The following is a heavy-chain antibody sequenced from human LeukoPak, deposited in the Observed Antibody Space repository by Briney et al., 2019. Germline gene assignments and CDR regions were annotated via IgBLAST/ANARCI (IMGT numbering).Heavy chain of an antibody. V-gene: IGHV4-59*01. CDR2: LHYSGSN. Sequence: SQTLSLTCTVSGGSISRYYWSWIRQPPGKGLEWIGHLHYSGSNSYNPSLKSRVTILADTSKSQFSLRLNSVTAADTAVYYCARTTFIGDYFDYWGQGTLVTVSS. D-gene: IGHD1-1*01. J-gene: IGHJ4*02. CDR1: GGSISRYY. CDR3: ARTTFIGDYFDY.